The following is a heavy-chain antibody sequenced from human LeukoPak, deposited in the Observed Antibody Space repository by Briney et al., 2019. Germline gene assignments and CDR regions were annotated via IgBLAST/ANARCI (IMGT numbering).Heavy chain of an antibody. CDR3: ARDLRDYDFWSGYYIGWFDP. D-gene: IGHD3-3*01. CDR2: ISSSSYI. CDR1: GFTFSSYS. V-gene: IGHV3-21*04. J-gene: IGHJ5*02. Sequence: PGGSLRLSCAASGFTFSSYSMNWVRQAPGKGLEWVSSISSSSYIYYADSVKGRFTISRDNAKNSLYLQMNSLRSEDTAVYYCARDLRDYDFWSGYYIGWFDPWGQGTLVTVSS.